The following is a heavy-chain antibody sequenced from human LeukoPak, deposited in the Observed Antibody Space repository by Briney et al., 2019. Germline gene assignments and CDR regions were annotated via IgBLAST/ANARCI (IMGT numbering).Heavy chain of an antibody. D-gene: IGHD3-16*02. J-gene: IGHJ4*02. Sequence: GGSLRLSCAASGFTFSSYAMSWVRQAPGKGLEWVSAISGSGGSTYYADSVKGRFTISRDNSKNTLYLQMNSLRAEDTAVYYCAKGEHVWGSYRPYYFDYWGQGTLVTVSS. CDR1: GFTFSSYA. CDR3: AKGEHVWGSYRPYYFDY. CDR2: ISGSGGST. V-gene: IGHV3-23*01.